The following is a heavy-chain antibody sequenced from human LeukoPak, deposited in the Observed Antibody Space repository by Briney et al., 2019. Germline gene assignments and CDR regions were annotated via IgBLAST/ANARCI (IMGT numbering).Heavy chain of an antibody. Sequence: GGSLRLSCAASGFTFSDYFMSWIRQAPGKGLEWVSYISSSSSYTSYADSVKGRFTISRDNAKNSLYLQMNSLRVEDTAVYYCARDYNWNPPDYWGQGTLVTVSS. D-gene: IGHD1-1*01. CDR1: GFTFSDYF. CDR2: ISSSSSYT. J-gene: IGHJ4*02. V-gene: IGHV3-11*06. CDR3: ARDYNWNPPDY.